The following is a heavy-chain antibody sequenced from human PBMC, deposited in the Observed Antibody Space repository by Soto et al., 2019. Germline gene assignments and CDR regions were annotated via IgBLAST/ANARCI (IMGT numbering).Heavy chain of an antibody. CDR2: VSTNDDRT. V-gene: IGHV1-18*01. J-gene: IGHJ4*02. CDR3: ARELNTASSAYYYFAL. CDR1: GYTFTAYG. Sequence: QVQMVQSGPEGKMPGASVKVSCKTSGYTFTAYGLAWLRQAPGQRPEWMGWVSTNDDRTNYARKFQGRVTMTTDRSTTPTSMELRSLGTDDTAVSYCARELNTASSAYYYFALWGQGTLVTVSS. D-gene: IGHD3-22*01.